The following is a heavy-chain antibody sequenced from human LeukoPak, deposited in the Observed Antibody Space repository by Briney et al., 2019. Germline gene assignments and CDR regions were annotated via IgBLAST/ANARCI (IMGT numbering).Heavy chain of an antibody. CDR1: GYTFTSYG. CDR2: ISAYNGNT. D-gene: IGHD6-19*01. J-gene: IGHJ6*03. Sequence: ASVKVSCKASGYTFTSYGISWARQAPGQGLEWMGWISAYNGNTNYAQKLQGRVTMTTDTSTSTAYMELRSLRSDDTAVYYCARDTIAVADYYYYYMDVWGKGTTVTVSS. V-gene: IGHV1-18*01. CDR3: ARDTIAVADYYYYYMDV.